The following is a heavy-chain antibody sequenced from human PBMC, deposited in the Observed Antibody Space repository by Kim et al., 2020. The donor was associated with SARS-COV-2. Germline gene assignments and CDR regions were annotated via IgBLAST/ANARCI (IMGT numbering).Heavy chain of an antibody. Sequence: GGSLRLSCAGSGFTFSVYWMTWVRQAPGKRLEWVANIKQDGSDKYYVYSVKGRCTISRDNAENSVYLQMNNLRAEDTAVYYCARENVNAFDLWGQGTRVTVSS. CDR3: ARENVNAFDL. CDR1: GFTFSVYW. J-gene: IGHJ3*01. V-gene: IGHV3-7*01. CDR2: IKQDGSDK.